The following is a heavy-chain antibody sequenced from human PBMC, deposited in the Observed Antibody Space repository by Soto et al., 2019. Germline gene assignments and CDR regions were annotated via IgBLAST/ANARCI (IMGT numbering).Heavy chain of an antibody. D-gene: IGHD6-25*01. CDR1: GGSISRYY. V-gene: IGHV4-59*01. J-gene: IGHJ2*01. CDR2: VHYSGST. Sequence: QVQLQESGPGLVKPSETLSLTCTVSGGSISRYYWSWIRQPPGKGLEWIGYVHYSGSTNYNPSLKSRVTISVDTSKTQFSLMLSSVTAADAAVYYCARGSWDSSGWDRCFDLWGRGTLVTVSP. CDR3: ARGSWDSSGWDRCFDL.